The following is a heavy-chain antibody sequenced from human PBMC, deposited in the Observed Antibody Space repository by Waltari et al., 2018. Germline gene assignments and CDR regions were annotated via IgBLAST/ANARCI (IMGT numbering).Heavy chain of an antibody. CDR3: ARDSPYCSSTSCYQYGTYGMDV. CDR1: GFTVSSNY. CDR2: IYSGGST. D-gene: IGHD2-2*01. J-gene: IGHJ6*02. V-gene: IGHV3-53*01. Sequence: EVQLVESGGGLIQPGGSLRLSCAASGFTVSSNYMSWVRQAPGKGLEWVSVIYSGGSTYYADSVKGRFTISRDNSKNTLYLQMNSLRAEDTAVYYCARDSPYCSSTSCYQYGTYGMDVWGQGTTVTVSS.